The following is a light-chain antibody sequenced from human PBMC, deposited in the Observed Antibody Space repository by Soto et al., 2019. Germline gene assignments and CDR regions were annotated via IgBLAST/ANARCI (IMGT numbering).Light chain of an antibody. V-gene: IGKV1-5*03. CDR1: QSISSW. Sequence: DIQMTQSPSTLSASVGDRVTITCRASQSISSWLAWYQQKPGKAPNLLIYKASSLQSGVPSRFSGSGSGTKFTLTISSLQPDDCGTYDCQQYNDKWTFGQGTKV. CDR3: QQYNDKWT. J-gene: IGKJ1*01. CDR2: KAS.